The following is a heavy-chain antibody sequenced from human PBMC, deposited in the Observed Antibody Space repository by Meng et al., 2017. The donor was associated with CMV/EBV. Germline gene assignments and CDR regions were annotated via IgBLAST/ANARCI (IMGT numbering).Heavy chain of an antibody. V-gene: IGHV3-30*02. CDR1: GFTFSSYG. CDR2: IRYDGSNK. D-gene: IGHD3-3*01. CDR3: AKDKEWFHDYCYYYGMDV. J-gene: IGHJ6*02. Sequence: GESLMISCAASGFTFSSYGMHWVRQAPGKGLEWVAFIRYDGSNKYYADSVKGRFTISRDNSKNTLYLQMNSLRAEDTAVYYCAKDKEWFHDYCYYYGMDVWGQGTTVTVSS.